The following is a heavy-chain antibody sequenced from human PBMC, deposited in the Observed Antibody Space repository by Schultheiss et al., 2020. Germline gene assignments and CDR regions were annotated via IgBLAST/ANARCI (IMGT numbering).Heavy chain of an antibody. Sequence: SQTLSLTCAVYGGSYRSYYWRWIRQPPGKGLEWIGYIYYSGSTNYNPSLKSRVTISVDTSKNQFSLKLSSVTAADTAVYYCARGSRATTYYYDSSGYYLVRIWEYWGQGTLVTVA. J-gene: IGHJ4*02. V-gene: IGHV4-59*08. CDR2: IYYSGST. CDR3: ARGSRATTYYYDSSGYYLVRIWEY. D-gene: IGHD3-22*01. CDR1: GGSYRSYY.